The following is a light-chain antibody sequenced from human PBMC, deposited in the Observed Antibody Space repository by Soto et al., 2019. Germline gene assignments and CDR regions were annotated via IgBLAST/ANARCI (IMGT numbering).Light chain of an antibody. Sequence: DIVTTQSPDSLAVSLGERATINCKSSQSVLYSSNNKNYLAWYQQKPGQPPKLLIYWASTRESGVPDRFSASGSGTDFTLTISCLQAEDVAVYYCQQYYSSPYTFGQGTKLEIK. J-gene: IGKJ2*01. CDR2: WAS. CDR1: QSVLYSSNNKNY. V-gene: IGKV4-1*01. CDR3: QQYYSSPYT.